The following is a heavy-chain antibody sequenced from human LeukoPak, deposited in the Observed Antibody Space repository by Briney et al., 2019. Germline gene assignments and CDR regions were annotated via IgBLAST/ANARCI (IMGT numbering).Heavy chain of an antibody. Sequence: GGSLRLSCAASGFTFSSYSMNWVRQAPGKGLEWVSYISSSSSTIYYADSVKGRFTISRDNVKNSLYLQMNSLRAEDTAVYYCASLFYYDYVWGSYRILDYWGQGTLVTVSS. CDR2: ISSSSSTI. V-gene: IGHV3-48*01. J-gene: IGHJ4*02. CDR3: ASLFYYDYVWGSYRILDY. D-gene: IGHD3-16*02. CDR1: GFTFSSYS.